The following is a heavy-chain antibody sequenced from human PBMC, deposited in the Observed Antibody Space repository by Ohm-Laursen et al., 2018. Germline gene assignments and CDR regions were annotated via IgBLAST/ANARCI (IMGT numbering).Heavy chain of an antibody. CDR2: IKQDGSEK. J-gene: IGHJ4*02. Sequence: SLRLSCTASGFTFSTYWMSWVRQAPGKGLEWVANIKQDGSEKYYVDSAKGRFTISRDNAKNSLYLQVNSLRAEDTAVYYCARVGMSTIYSYFDYWGQGTLVTVSS. D-gene: IGHD5-24*01. V-gene: IGHV3-7*01. CDR3: ARVGMSTIYSYFDY. CDR1: GFTFSTYW.